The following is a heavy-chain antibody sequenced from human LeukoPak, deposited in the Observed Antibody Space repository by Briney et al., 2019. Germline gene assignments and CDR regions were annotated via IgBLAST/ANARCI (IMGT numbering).Heavy chain of an antibody. CDR3: AKDDFGYCSSTSCYMSSDY. D-gene: IGHD2-2*02. V-gene: IGHV3-23*01. CDR1: GFTFSSYA. CDR2: ISGSGGST. J-gene: IGHJ4*02. Sequence: GGSLRLSCAASGFTFSSYAMSWVRQAPGKGLEWVSAISGSGGSTYYADPVKGRFTISRDNSKNTLYLQMNSLRAEDTAVYYCAKDDFGYCSSTSCYMSSDYWGQGTLVTVSS.